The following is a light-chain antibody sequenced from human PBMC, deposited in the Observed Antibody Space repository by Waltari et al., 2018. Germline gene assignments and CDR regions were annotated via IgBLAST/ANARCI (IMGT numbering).Light chain of an antibody. CDR3: ATWDDTLDGYV. V-gene: IGLV1-44*01. J-gene: IGLJ1*01. Sequence: QSVLTQPPSASGTPGQRVPISCSGSSSNIGTNSVNGYQQFPGQAPKLLMYRSNERPSGFPDRFSGSSSGPSASLAISGLQSEDEAEYYCATWDDTLDGYVFGAGTRLTVL. CDR2: RSN. CDR1: SSNIGTNS.